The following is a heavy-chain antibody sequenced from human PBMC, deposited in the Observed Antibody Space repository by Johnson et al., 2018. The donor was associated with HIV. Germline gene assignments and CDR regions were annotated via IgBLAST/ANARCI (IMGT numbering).Heavy chain of an antibody. V-gene: IGHV3-11*04. CDR3: ARAAYYYDTSGYYGAFDI. D-gene: IGHD3-22*01. CDR2: ISSSGSTV. J-gene: IGHJ3*02. CDR1: GFSFSDYY. Sequence: QVQLVESGGGLVKPGGSLRLSCAASGFSFSDYYMSWIRQAPGKGPEWVSYISSSGSTVYYADSVKGRFTISRDNAKNSLYLQMNSLRAEDTAVYYCARAAYYYDTSGYYGAFDIWGQGTMVTVSS.